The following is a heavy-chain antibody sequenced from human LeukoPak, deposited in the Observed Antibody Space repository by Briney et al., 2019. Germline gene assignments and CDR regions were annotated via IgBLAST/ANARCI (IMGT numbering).Heavy chain of an antibody. CDR3: ARGVVVPAAMGGDY. V-gene: IGHV4-30-4*01. Sequence: SETLSLTCTVSGGSISSGDYYWRWIRQPPGKGLEWIGYIYYSGSTYYNPSLKSRVTISVDTSKNQFSLKLSSVTAADTAVYYCARGVVVPAAMGGDYWGQGALVTVSS. CDR2: IYYSGST. D-gene: IGHD2-2*01. CDR1: GGSISSGDYY. J-gene: IGHJ4*02.